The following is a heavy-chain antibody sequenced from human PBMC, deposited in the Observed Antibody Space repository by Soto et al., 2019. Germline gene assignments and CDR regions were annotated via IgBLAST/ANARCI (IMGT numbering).Heavy chain of an antibody. CDR1: GFTFSSYA. Sequence: PGGSLRLSCAASGFTFSSYAMHWVRQAPGKGLEWVAVISYDGSNKYYADSVKGRFTISRDNSKNTLYLQMNSRRAEDTAVYYCARDKSTVMDVWGQGTTVTVSS. CDR2: ISYDGSNK. CDR3: ARDKSTVMDV. V-gene: IGHV3-30-3*01. J-gene: IGHJ6*02. D-gene: IGHD1-26*01.